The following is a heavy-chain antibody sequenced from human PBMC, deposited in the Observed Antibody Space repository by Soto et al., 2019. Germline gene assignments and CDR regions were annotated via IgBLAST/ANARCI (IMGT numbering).Heavy chain of an antibody. CDR2: IYWDDDK. D-gene: IGHD3-16*01. CDR3: ARALGSWGSYYFDH. CDR1: GFSLDTWGVG. V-gene: IGHV2-5*02. J-gene: IGHJ4*02. Sequence: QITLKESGPTLVRPTQTLTLTCTVSGFSLDTWGVGVGWIRQSPGKAPEWLAHIYWDDDKRYSPSLKNRLTITKDTSKNQVVLTVTNMDPVDTVTYYCARALGSWGSYYFDHWGQGTLVTVSS.